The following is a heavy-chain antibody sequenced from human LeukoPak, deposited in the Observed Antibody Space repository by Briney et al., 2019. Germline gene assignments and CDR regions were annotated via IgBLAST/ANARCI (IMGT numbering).Heavy chain of an antibody. CDR1: GFPFSDHF. J-gene: IGHJ4*02. Sequence: GGSLRLSCAASGFPFSDHFMDWVRQAPGKGLEWVARIRHRPNSYTTEYAASVKGRFTVSRDDSKNSLYLQMSSLKTEDTAVNRCARSDCGGGNCLLYWGQGILVTVSA. CDR2: IRHRPNSYTT. D-gene: IGHD2-15*01. V-gene: IGHV3-72*01. CDR3: ARSDCGGGNCLLY.